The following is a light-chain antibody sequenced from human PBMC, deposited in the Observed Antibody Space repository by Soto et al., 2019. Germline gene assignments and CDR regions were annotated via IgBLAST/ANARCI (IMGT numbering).Light chain of an antibody. CDR2: DVS. CDR1: SSEIGGYNY. CDR3: SSYTSSNTLYV. V-gene: IGLV2-14*01. Sequence: QSVLTQPASVSGSPGQSITISCTGTSSEIGGYNYVSWYQQHPGKAPKLMIYDVSNRPSGVSNRFSGSKSGNTASLTISGLHAEDEADYYCSSYTSSNTLYVFGTGTKVTVL. J-gene: IGLJ1*01.